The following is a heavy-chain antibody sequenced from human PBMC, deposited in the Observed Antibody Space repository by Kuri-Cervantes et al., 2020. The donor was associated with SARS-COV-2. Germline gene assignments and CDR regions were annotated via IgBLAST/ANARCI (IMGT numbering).Heavy chain of an antibody. D-gene: IGHD5-18*01. V-gene: IGHV3-21*01. CDR2: ISSSSSYI. Sequence: GGSLRLSCAASGFTFSSYSMNWVRQAPGKGLEWASSISSSSSYIYYADSVKGRFTISRDNAKNSLYLQMNSLRAEDTAVYYCATPERGYSYGGYFDYWGQGTLVTVSS. CDR3: ATPERGYSYGGYFDY. CDR1: GFTFSSYS. J-gene: IGHJ4*02.